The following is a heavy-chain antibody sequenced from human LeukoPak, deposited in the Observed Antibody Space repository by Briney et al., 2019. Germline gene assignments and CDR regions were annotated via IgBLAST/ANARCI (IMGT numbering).Heavy chain of an antibody. CDR1: GYTFTSYG. V-gene: IGHV1-69*13. J-gene: IGHJ6*03. CDR3: ARGAVVPAAKVPYYYYYMDV. D-gene: IGHD2-2*01. CDR2: MIPIFGTA. Sequence: SVKVSCKASGYTFTSYGISWVRQAPGQGLEWMGGMIPIFGTANYAQKFQGRVTITADESTSTAYMELSSLRSEDTAVYYCARGAVVPAAKVPYYYYYMDVWGKGNTVTVSS.